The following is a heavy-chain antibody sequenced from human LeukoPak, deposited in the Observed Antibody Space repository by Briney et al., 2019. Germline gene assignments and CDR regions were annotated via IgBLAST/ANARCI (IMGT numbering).Heavy chain of an antibody. CDR2: IRYDGSNK. V-gene: IGHV3-30*02. CDR1: GFTFSSYG. Sequence: GGSLRLSCAASGFTFSSYGMHWVRQAPGKGLEWVTFIRYDGSNKYYADSVKGRFTISRDNSKNTLYLQMNSLRAEDTAVYYCAKATRATETDSQDYWGQGILVTLCS. J-gene: IGHJ4*02. CDR3: AKATRATETDSQDY. D-gene: IGHD1-14*01.